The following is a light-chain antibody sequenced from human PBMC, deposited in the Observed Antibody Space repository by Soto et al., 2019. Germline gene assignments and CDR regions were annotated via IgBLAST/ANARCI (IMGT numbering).Light chain of an antibody. CDR1: QTISRG. V-gene: IGKV1-5*03. CDR3: QHYNSYSEA. J-gene: IGKJ1*01. CDR2: KAS. Sequence: IQMTQSPSTLSGSVAYRVTITYRTSQTISRGLDWYQQKPGKAPKLLIYKASTLKSGVPSRFSGSGSGTEFTLTISSLQPDDFATYYCQHYNSYSEAFGQGTKVELK.